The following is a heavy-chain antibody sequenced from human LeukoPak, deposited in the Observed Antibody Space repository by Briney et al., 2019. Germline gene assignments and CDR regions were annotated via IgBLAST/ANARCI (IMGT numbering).Heavy chain of an antibody. V-gene: IGHV4-39*01. D-gene: IGHD2-15*01. CDR3: ATTTPPVGYCSGGSCYS. J-gene: IGHJ4*02. CDR2: IYYSGST. Sequence: PSQTLSLTCTVSGGSISSSSYYWGWIRQPPGKGLEWIGSIYYSGSTYYNPSLKSRVTISVDTSKNQFSLKLSSVTAADTAVYYCATTTPPVGYCSGGSCYSRGQGTLVTVSS. CDR1: GGSISSSSYY.